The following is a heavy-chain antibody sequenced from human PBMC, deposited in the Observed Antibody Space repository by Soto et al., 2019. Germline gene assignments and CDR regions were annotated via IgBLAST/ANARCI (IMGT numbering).Heavy chain of an antibody. V-gene: IGHV1-18*01. J-gene: IGHJ6*02. CDR3: ARDSGFETYYYDSSGYLRPYYYYGMDV. CDR1: GYTFTSYG. CDR2: ISANNGNT. D-gene: IGHD3-22*01. Sequence: GASVKVSCKASGYTFTSYGISWVRQAPGQGLEWMGWISANNGNTNYAQKFQGWVTMTRDTSISTAYMELSRLRSDDTAVYYCARDSGFETYYYDSSGYLRPYYYYGMDVWGQGTTVTVSS.